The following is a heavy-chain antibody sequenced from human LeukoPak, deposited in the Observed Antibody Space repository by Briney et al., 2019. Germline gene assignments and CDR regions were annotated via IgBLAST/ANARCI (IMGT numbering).Heavy chain of an antibody. Sequence: ASVKVSCKASGYTFTGYYMHWVRQAPGQGLEWMGWINPNSGGTNYAQKFQGRVTMTRDTSISTAYMELSRLRPDDTAVYYCARFRITGSYYYMDVWGKGTTVTVSS. CDR2: INPNSGGT. CDR3: ARFRITGSYYYMDV. J-gene: IGHJ6*03. V-gene: IGHV1-2*02. D-gene: IGHD1-20*01. CDR1: GYTFTGYY.